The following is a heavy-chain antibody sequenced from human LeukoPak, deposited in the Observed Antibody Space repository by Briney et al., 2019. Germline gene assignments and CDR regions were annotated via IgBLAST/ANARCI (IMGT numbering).Heavy chain of an antibody. D-gene: IGHD4-23*01. V-gene: IGHV3-48*03. CDR2: ISSSGSTI. CDR1: GFTFSSYE. Sequence: PGGSLRLSCAASGFTFSSYEMHWVRQAPGKGLEWVSYISSSGSTIYYADSVKGRFTISRDNAKNSLYLQMNRLRAEDTAVYYCARDYGGSSPFDYWGRGTLVTVSS. CDR3: ARDYGGSSPFDY. J-gene: IGHJ4*02.